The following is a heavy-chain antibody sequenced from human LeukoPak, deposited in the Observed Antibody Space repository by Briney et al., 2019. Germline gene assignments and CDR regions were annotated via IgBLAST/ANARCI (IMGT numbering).Heavy chain of an antibody. CDR2: INHSGST. J-gene: IGHJ4*02. CDR3: AREDTTGLTDF. Sequence: SETLSLTCAVYGGSSSGYYWSWIRQPPGKGLEWIGEINHSGSTNYNPSLKSRVTTSVETSKNQFSLKLKSVTAADTAVYYCAREDTTGLTDFWGQGTLVTVSS. V-gene: IGHV4-34*01. D-gene: IGHD1-1*01. CDR1: GGSSSGYY.